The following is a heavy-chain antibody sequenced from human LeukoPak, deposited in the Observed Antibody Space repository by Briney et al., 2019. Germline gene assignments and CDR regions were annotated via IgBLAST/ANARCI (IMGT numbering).Heavy chain of an antibody. CDR1: GFSFSTYW. CDR3: ARDVGGSLDY. J-gene: IGHJ4*02. V-gene: IGHV3-7*01. Sequence: GGSLRLSCAATGFSFSTYWLAWVRQAPGKGLEWVANIKGDESARHQADSVKGRFTISRDNAQRSVYLQMSRLRGEDTGVYYCARDVGGSLDYWGQGTLVTVSS. D-gene: IGHD1-26*01. CDR2: IKGDESAR.